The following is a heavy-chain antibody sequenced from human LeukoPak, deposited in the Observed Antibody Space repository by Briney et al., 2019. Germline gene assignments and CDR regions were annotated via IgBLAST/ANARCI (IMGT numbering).Heavy chain of an antibody. D-gene: IGHD6-13*01. CDR2: IYCSGST. CDR3: ASRIAAAGKGNYYMDV. J-gene: IGHJ6*03. CDR1: GGSISSYY. V-gene: IGHV4-59*01. Sequence: SETLSLTCTVSGGSISSYYWSWIRQPPGKGLEWIGYIYCSGSTNYNPSLKSRVTISVDTSKNQFSLKLSSVTAADTAVYYCASRIAAAGKGNYYMDVWGKGTTVTVSS.